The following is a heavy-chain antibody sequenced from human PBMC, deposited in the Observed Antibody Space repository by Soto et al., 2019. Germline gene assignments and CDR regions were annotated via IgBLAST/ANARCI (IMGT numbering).Heavy chain of an antibody. CDR1: GFTFRSYA. CDR3: AKEHSRSRAVVSWYFDL. CDR2: ISGGADST. D-gene: IGHD6-13*01. V-gene: IGHV3-23*01. J-gene: IGHJ2*01. Sequence: LRLSCEAFGFTFRSYAMNWVRQAPGKGLEWVSSISGGADSTYYADSVKGRFTISRDNSKNTLYLQMNSLRAEDTAVYYCAKEHSRSRAVVSWYFDLWGRGTLVTVSS.